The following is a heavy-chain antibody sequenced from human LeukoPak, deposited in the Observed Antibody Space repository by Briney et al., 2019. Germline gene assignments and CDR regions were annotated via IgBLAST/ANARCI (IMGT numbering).Heavy chain of an antibody. Sequence: GRSLRLSCAASGFTFSSFAIHWVRRAPGKGLEWVAVVSTDGSNQYYADSVKGRFTISRDNSKNTLYLQMNSLRAEDTAVYYCARVPSAYSGSYLPYWGQGTLVTVSS. V-gene: IGHV3-30-3*01. J-gene: IGHJ4*02. CDR3: ARVPSAYSGSYLPY. CDR2: VSTDGSNQ. CDR1: GFTFSSFA. D-gene: IGHD1-26*01.